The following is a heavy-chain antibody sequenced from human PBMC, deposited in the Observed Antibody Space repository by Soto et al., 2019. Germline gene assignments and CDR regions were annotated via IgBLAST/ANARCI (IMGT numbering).Heavy chain of an antibody. Sequence: ASVKVSCKASGYTFTSYGISWVRQAPGQGLEWMGWISAYNGNTNYAQKLQGRVTMTTDTSTSTAYMELRSLRSDDTAVYYCARVCPAAMPGFAPVVGYYYMDVWGKGTTVTVSS. CDR3: ARVCPAAMPGFAPVVGYYYMDV. CDR1: GYTFTSYG. V-gene: IGHV1-18*01. D-gene: IGHD2-2*01. CDR2: ISAYNGNT. J-gene: IGHJ6*03.